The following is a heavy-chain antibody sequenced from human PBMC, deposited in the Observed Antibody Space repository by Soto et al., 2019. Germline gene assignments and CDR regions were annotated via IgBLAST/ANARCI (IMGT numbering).Heavy chain of an antibody. CDR3: ARFRLGASAAAGGYYFDY. J-gene: IGHJ4*02. D-gene: IGHD6-13*01. CDR1: GGSISSGGYS. V-gene: IGHV4-30-2*01. Sequence: QLQLQESGSGLVKPSQTLSLTCAVSGGSISSGGYSWSWIRQPPGKGLEWIGYIYHSGSTYYNPSLKSRVTISVDRSKNQFSLKLSSVTAADTAVYYCARFRLGASAAAGGYYFDYWGQGTLVTVSS. CDR2: IYHSGST.